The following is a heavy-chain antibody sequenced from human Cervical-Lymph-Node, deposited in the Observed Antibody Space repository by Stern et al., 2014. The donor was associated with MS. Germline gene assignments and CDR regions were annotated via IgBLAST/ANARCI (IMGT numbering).Heavy chain of an antibody. Sequence: QVQLVQSGAEVKEPGASVTVSCKASGYPFTNYYVHWVRQAPGKGLEWMGIINPSGVRTSYAQKFQGRLTMTRDTSTRPAYMELSSLRSEDTAVYFCARDKGVITAAGYCLDYWGQGTLVTVSS. D-gene: IGHD6-13*01. J-gene: IGHJ4*02. CDR1: GYPFTNYY. CDR2: INPSGVRT. V-gene: IGHV1-46*03. CDR3: ARDKGVITAAGYCLDY.